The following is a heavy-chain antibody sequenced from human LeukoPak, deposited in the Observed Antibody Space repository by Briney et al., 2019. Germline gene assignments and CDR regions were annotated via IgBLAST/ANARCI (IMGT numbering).Heavy chain of an antibody. CDR3: ARVMVRGPTAAGY. D-gene: IGHD3-10*01. CDR2: MNPNSGNT. Sequence: ASVKVSCKASGYTFTSYDINWVRQATGQGLEWMGWMNPNSGNTGYAQKFQGRVTMTRNTSISTAYMELSSLGSEDTAVYYCARVMVRGPTAAGYWGQGTLVTVSS. V-gene: IGHV1-8*01. CDR1: GYTFTSYD. J-gene: IGHJ4*02.